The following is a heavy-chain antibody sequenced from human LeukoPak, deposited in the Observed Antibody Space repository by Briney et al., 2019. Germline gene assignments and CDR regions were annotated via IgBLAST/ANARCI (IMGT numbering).Heavy chain of an antibody. CDR1: GGSFSGYY. D-gene: IGHD5-24*01. CDR3: GGLQTNFQH. J-gene: IGHJ1*01. Sequence: PSETLSLTCAVYGGSFSGYYWSWIRQPPGKGLEWIGEINHSGSTNYNPSLKSRVTISVDTSKNQFSLKLSSVTAADTALYYCGGLQTNFQHWGQGTLVTVSS. CDR2: INHSGST. V-gene: IGHV4-34*01.